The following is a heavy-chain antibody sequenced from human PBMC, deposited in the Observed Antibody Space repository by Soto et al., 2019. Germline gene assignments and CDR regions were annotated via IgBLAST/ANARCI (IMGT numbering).Heavy chain of an antibody. CDR1: GYTFYSHS. CDR3: AGYLQPHYYYGMDV. D-gene: IGHD1-1*01. Sequence: ASVKVSCKASGYTFYSHSISWVRQAPGQGLEWMGRINADYGNTQYAQKFRGRVTMTTDTSTTTVYMELTNLRSDDTAVYYCAGYLQPHYYYGMDVWGQGTTVTVSS. CDR2: INADYGNT. J-gene: IGHJ6*02. V-gene: IGHV1-18*01.